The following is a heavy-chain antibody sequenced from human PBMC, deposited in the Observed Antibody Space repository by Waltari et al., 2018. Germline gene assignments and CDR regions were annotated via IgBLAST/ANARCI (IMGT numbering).Heavy chain of an antibody. V-gene: IGHV3-30*02. CDR3: AKDHIEFSGYDY. J-gene: IGHJ4*02. CDR2: IRDDGSNK. Sequence: QVQLVESGGGVVQPGGSLRLSCAASGFTFSSYGMHWVRQAPGKGLEWVAFIRDDGSNKYYADSVKGRFTISRDNSKNTLYLQMNSLRAEDTAVYYCAKDHIEFSGYDYWGQGTLVTVSS. D-gene: IGHD5-12*01. CDR1: GFTFSSYG.